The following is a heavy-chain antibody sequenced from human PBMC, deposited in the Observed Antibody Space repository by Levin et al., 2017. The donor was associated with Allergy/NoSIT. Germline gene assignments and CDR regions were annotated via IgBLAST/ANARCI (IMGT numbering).Heavy chain of an antibody. CDR1: GFTLDDYG. CDR3: ARDGSYGGYYYGMDG. Sequence: SGGSLRLSCAASGFTLDDYGMSWVRQAPGKGLEWVSGINWNGGSTGYADSVKGRFTISRDNAKNSLYLQMNSLRAEDTALYHCARDGSYGGYYYGMDGWGQGTTVTVSS. D-gene: IGHD4-23*01. V-gene: IGHV3-20*01. CDR2: INWNGGST. J-gene: IGHJ6*02.